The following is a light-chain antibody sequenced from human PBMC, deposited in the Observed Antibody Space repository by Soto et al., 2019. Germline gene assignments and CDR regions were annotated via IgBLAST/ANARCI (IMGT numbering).Light chain of an antibody. CDR3: CSYTSSSTYV. J-gene: IGLJ1*01. CDR1: SSDVGNYNY. Sequence: QSVLTQPASVSGSPGQSITISCTGTSSDVGNYNYVSWFQQHPGKAPKLMIYDVSNRPSGVSNRFSGSKSGNTASLTISGLQAEDEADYYCCSYTSSSTYVFGTGTKSPS. V-gene: IGLV2-14*01. CDR2: DVS.